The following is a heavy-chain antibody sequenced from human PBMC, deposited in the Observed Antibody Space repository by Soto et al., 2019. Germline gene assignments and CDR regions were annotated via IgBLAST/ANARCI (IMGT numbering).Heavy chain of an antibody. Sequence: SSETLSLTCTVSGGSISSYYWSWIRQPPGKGLEWIGYIYYSGSTNYNPSLKSRVTISVDTSKNQFSLKLSSVTAADTAVYYCARDLSSGYKLFLVRDYGMDVWGQGTTVTAP. CDR3: ARDLSSGYKLFLVRDYGMDV. CDR1: GGSISSYY. V-gene: IGHV4-59*01. CDR2: IYYSGST. D-gene: IGHD5-12*01. J-gene: IGHJ6*02.